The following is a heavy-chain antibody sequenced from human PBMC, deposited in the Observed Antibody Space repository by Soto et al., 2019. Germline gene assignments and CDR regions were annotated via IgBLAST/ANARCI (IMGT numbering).Heavy chain of an antibody. CDR2: LWFDGTNE. Sequence: QVQLVESGGGVVQPGMSLRLSCAASGFSLSDYAIHWVRQAPGKGLEWVAVLWFDGTNEYYADSVKGRFTLSRDTSNNTVFVQMNNLRAEDRAVYYCARDRHQTFDYWGQGTLVTVSS. CDR1: GFSLSDYA. V-gene: IGHV3-33*01. CDR3: ARDRHQTFDY. J-gene: IGHJ4*02.